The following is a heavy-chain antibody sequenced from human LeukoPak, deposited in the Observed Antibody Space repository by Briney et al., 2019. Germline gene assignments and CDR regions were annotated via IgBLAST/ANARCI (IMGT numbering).Heavy chain of an antibody. Sequence: PSETLSLTCTVSGGSISSGGYYWSWIRQPAGKGLEWIGRMSTSGSTSYNPSLKSRVTMSIDTSKNHFSLKLTSVTAADTATYYCARETSLAGFASGLGFNYWGQGILVTVSS. CDR2: MSTSGST. CDR1: GGSISSGGYY. J-gene: IGHJ4*02. V-gene: IGHV4-61*02. D-gene: IGHD6-19*01. CDR3: ARETSLAGFASGLGFNY.